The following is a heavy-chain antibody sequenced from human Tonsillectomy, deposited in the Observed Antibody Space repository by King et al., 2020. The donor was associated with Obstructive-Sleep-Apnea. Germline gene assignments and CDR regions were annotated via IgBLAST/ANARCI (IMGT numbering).Heavy chain of an antibody. CDR1: GYTLTSYG. J-gene: IGHJ6*02. Sequence: QVQLVESGAEVRKPGASVKVSCKASGYTLTSYGISWVRQAPGQGLEWMGWISVYNGNTNYAQKFQGRVTMTTDTSTSKAYMELRSLRSDDTAVYYCARLNWNDDIGMDVWGQGTTVTVSS. D-gene: IGHD1-1*01. CDR3: ARLNWNDDIGMDV. CDR2: ISVYNGNT. V-gene: IGHV1-18*04.